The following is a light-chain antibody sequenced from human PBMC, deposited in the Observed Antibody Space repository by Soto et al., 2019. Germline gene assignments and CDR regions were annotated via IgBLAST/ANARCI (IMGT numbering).Light chain of an antibody. CDR3: RSYADSNTSL. V-gene: IGLV2-23*01. CDR2: EGT. Sequence: QSALTQPASVSGYPGQSITFSCTGTSSDVGRYNVVSWYQQHPGKAPKLMIYEGTKRPSGVSNRFSGSKSGNTASLTISGLQAVDEADYYCRSYADSNTSLFGGETQLTVL. CDR1: SSDVGRYNV. J-gene: IGLJ2*01.